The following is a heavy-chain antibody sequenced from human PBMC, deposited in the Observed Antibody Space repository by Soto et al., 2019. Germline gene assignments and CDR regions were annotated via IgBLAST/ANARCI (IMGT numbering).Heavy chain of an antibody. Sequence: QVQLVQSGAEVKKPGSSVKVSCKASGGNFTSYAISWVRQAPGQGLGFMGGIVPLFGTTNYAHKFRGRVQNTGGECTSTVYMEVSSLRSEDTAVYYCAKASGRSWYNWFDPWGQGTLVTVST. D-gene: IGHD6-13*01. CDR1: GGNFTSYA. CDR2: IVPLFGTT. V-gene: IGHV1-69*01. J-gene: IGHJ5*02. CDR3: AKASGRSWYNWFDP.